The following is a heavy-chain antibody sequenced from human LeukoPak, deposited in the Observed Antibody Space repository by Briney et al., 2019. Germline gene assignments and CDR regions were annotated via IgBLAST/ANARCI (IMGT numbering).Heavy chain of an antibody. Sequence: GASVKVSCKASGYTFTSYDINWVRQATGQGLEWMGWMNPNSGNTGYAQKFQGRVTMTRNTSISTAYMELSSLRSEDTAMYYCARGLDYYGSGSYSLNDYWGQGTLVTVSS. CDR3: ARGLDYYGSGSYSLNDY. CDR1: GYTFTSYD. CDR2: MNPNSGNT. V-gene: IGHV1-8*01. D-gene: IGHD3-10*01. J-gene: IGHJ4*02.